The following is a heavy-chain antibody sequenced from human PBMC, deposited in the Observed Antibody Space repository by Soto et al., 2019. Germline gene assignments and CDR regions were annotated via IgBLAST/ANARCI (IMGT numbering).Heavy chain of an antibody. CDR3: ARVPYGSGSFDYGMDV. J-gene: IGHJ6*02. Sequence: LRLSCAASGFTVSSNYMSWVRQAPGKGLEWVSVIYSGGSTYYADSVKGRFTISRDNSKNTLYLQMNSLRAEDTAVYYCARVPYGSGSFDYGMDVWGQGTTVTVYS. D-gene: IGHD3-10*01. CDR1: GFTVSSNY. V-gene: IGHV3-53*01. CDR2: IYSGGST.